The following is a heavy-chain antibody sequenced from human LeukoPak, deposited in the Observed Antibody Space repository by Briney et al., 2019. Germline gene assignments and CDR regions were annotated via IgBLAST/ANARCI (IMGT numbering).Heavy chain of an antibody. CDR2: ISGSGGST. Sequence: GGSLRLSCAASGFTFSSYAMSWVRQAPGKGLEWVSAISGSGGSTYYADSVKGRFTISRDNSKHTLYLQMNSLRAEDTAVYYCAKAGGAAPSSEDSWFDPWGQGTLVTVSS. CDR3: AKAGGAAPSSEDSWFDP. CDR1: GFTFSSYA. J-gene: IGHJ5*02. D-gene: IGHD6-6*01. V-gene: IGHV3-23*01.